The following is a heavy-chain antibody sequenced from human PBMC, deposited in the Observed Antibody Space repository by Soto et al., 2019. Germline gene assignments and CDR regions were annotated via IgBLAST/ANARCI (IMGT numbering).Heavy chain of an antibody. V-gene: IGHV4-30-4*01. CDR2: IYYSGST. J-gene: IGHJ4*02. CDR1: GGSISSGDYY. D-gene: IGHD3-22*01. Sequence: SETLSLTCTVSGGSISSGDYYWSWIRQPPGKGLEWIGYIYYSGSTYYNPSLKSRVTISVDTSKNQFSLKLSSVTAADTAVYYWARGSYYYDSSGYYHYWAQETLATVSS. CDR3: ARGSYYYDSSGYYHY.